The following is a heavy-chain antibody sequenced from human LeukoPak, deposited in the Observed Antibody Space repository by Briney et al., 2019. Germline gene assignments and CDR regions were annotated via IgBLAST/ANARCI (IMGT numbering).Heavy chain of an antibody. V-gene: IGHV1-2*02. Sequence: GASVKVSCKASGYTFTGYYMHWVRQAPGQGLEWMGWINPNSGGTNYAQKFQGRVTMTRDTSISTAYMELSSLRSEDTAVYYCAIDYGGNDAFDIWGQGTMVTVSS. CDR1: GYTFTGYY. CDR2: INPNSGGT. J-gene: IGHJ3*02. D-gene: IGHD4-23*01. CDR3: AIDYGGNDAFDI.